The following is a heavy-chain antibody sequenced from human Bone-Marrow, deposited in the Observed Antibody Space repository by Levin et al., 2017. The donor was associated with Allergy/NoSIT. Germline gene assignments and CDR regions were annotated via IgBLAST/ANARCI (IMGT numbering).Heavy chain of an antibody. V-gene: IGHV3-9*01. D-gene: IGHD3-22*01. CDR1: GFTFDDYA. CDR3: AKGESSRYYDSSGVDY. Sequence: PGGSLRLSCAASGFTFDDYAMHWVRQAPGKGLEWVSGISWNSGSIGYADSVKGRFTISRDNAKNSLYLQMNSLRAEDTALYYCAKGESSRYYDSSGVDYWGQGTLVTVSS. J-gene: IGHJ4*02. CDR2: ISWNSGSI.